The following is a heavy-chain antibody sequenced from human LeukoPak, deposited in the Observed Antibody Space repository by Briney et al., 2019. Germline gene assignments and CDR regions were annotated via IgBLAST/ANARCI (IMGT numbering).Heavy chain of an antibody. Sequence: PSETLSLTCTVSGGSISSYYWSWIRQPPGKGLEWIGYIYYSGSTNYNPSLKSRVTISVDTSKSQFSLKLSSVTAADTAVYYCARVGYYDSSDYWGQGTLVTVSS. CDR1: GGSISSYY. CDR3: ARVGYYDSSDY. CDR2: IYYSGST. D-gene: IGHD3-22*01. V-gene: IGHV4-59*01. J-gene: IGHJ4*02.